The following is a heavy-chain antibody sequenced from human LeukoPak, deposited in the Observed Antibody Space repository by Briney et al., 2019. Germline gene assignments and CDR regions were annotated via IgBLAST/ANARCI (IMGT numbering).Heavy chain of an antibody. CDR3: ARVGSSSWYFDP. V-gene: IGHV4-31*03. J-gene: IGHJ5*02. CDR2: IYYSGST. Sequence: SETLSLTCTVSGGSISSGGYYWSCIRQHPGKGLEWIGYIYYSGSTYYNPSLKSRVTISVDASKNQFSLKLSSVTAADTAVYYCARVGSSSWYFDPWGQGTLVTVSS. CDR1: GGSISSGGYY. D-gene: IGHD6-13*01.